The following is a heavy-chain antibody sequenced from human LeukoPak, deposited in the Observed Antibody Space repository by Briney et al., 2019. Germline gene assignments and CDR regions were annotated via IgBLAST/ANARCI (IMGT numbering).Heavy chain of an antibody. CDR3: ARDALYYYYGMDV. CDR1: GFTVSSNY. V-gene: IGHV3-53*04. CDR2: IYSGGST. Sequence: GGSLRLSCAASGFTVSSNYMSWVRQAPGKGLEGVSVIYSGGSTYYADSVKGRFTISRHNSKNTLYLQMNSLRAEDTAVYYCARDALYYYYGMDVWGQGTTVTVSS. J-gene: IGHJ6*02.